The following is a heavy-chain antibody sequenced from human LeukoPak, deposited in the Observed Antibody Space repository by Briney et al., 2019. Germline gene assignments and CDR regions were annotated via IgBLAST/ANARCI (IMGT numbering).Heavy chain of an antibody. CDR3: ARDASFYADDY. Sequence: GGSLRLSCVASGFTFSGHGMHWVRQAPGKGLEWVAVIWANGITKHYTDSVKGRFTISRDNSRSTLYLQMTSLTAEDTAIYYCARDASFYADDYWGQGTQVTVSS. CDR2: IWANGITK. CDR1: GFTFSGHG. J-gene: IGHJ4*02. D-gene: IGHD2/OR15-2a*01. V-gene: IGHV3-33*01.